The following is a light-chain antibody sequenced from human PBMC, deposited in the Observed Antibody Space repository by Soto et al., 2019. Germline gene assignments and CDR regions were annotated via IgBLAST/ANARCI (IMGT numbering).Light chain of an antibody. Sequence: DTQMTQSPSSLSASVGDRVTITCQASHDINNFVNWYQHRPGKAPKLLIFDASNLHTGVPSRLSGSGSGTLFTFTINSLQPEDVATYYCHQYDTVPYAFGPGTKVDLK. CDR2: DAS. J-gene: IGKJ3*01. CDR3: HQYDTVPYA. CDR1: HDINNF. V-gene: IGKV1-33*01.